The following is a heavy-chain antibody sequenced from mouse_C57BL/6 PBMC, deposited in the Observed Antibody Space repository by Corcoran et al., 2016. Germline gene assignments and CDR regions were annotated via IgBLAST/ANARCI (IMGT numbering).Heavy chain of an antibody. J-gene: IGHJ2*01. CDR2: IYPRSGNT. V-gene: IGHV1-81*01. CDR1: GYTFTSYG. Sequence: QVQLQQSGAELARPGASVKLSCKASGYTFTSYGISWVKQRSGQGLEWIGEIYPRSGNTYYNEKFKGKATLTADKSSSTAYMELRSLTSEDSAVYFCARRSELGHLDYWGQGTTLTVSS. CDR3: ARRSELGHLDY. D-gene: IGHD4-1*01.